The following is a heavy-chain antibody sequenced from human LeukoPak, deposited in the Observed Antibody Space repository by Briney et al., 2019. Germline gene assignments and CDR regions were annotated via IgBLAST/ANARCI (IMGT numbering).Heavy chain of an antibody. CDR3: ARDSEGVTGTTSWFDP. CDR1: GLTFSSYE. J-gene: IGHJ5*02. V-gene: IGHV3-21*01. Sequence: PGGSLRLSCAASGLTFSSYEMNWVRQAPGKGLEWVSSISSSSDYIYYADSVKGRFTISRDNARNSLYLQMNSLRAEDTAVYYCARDSEGVTGTTSWFDPWGQGTLVTVSS. CDR2: ISSSSDYI. D-gene: IGHD1-7*01.